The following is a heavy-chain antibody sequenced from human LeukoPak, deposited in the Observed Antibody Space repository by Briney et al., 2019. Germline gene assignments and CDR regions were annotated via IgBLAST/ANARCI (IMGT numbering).Heavy chain of an antibody. J-gene: IGHJ4*02. D-gene: IGHD3-10*01. Sequence: PSETLSLTCTVSGDSISSDDYYWSWIRQPAGKGLEWIGRFSASGNSNYKPSLKSRVTMSVDTSKNQFSLKLSSVTAADTAVYYCAREVGPWMVSLDYWGQGTLVTVSS. CDR2: FSASGNS. CDR3: AREVGPWMVSLDY. V-gene: IGHV4-61*02. CDR1: GDSISSDDYY.